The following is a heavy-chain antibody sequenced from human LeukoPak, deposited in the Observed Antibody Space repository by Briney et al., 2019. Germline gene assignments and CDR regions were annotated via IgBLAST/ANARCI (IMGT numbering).Heavy chain of an antibody. J-gene: IGHJ6*03. Sequence: GGSLRLSCAASGFTFSSYAMHWVRQAPGKGLEWVAVISYDGSNKYYADSVKGRFTISRDNSKNTLYLQMNSLRAEDTAVYYCARETYDTAMVTVYYYYYMDVWGKGTTVTVSS. CDR2: ISYDGSNK. CDR3: ARETYDTAMVTVYYYYYMDV. V-gene: IGHV3-30*04. CDR1: GFTFSSYA. D-gene: IGHD5-18*01.